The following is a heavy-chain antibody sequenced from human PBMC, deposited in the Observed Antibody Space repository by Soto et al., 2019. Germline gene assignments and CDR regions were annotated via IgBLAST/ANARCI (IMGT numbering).Heavy chain of an antibody. CDR1: GFTVSSNY. V-gene: IGHV3-66*01. CDR3: ATGPENGYSLFDY. CDR2: IYGGDNT. J-gene: IGHJ4*02. Sequence: PGWSLRLSCAASGFTVSSNYMSWVRQAPGKGLEWVSCIYGGDNTYHADSVKGRFTISRDTSKNTLYLQMNTLRAEDTAVYYCATGPENGYSLFDYWGQGTPVTV. D-gene: IGHD4-4*01.